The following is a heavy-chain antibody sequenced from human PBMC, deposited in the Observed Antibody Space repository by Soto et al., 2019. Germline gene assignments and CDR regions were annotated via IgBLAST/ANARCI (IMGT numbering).Heavy chain of an antibody. J-gene: IGHJ4*02. D-gene: IGHD3-22*01. CDR1: GFTFSSYA. CDR3: ARDRGHYDRSGYRFDY. CDR2: ISYDGSNK. V-gene: IGHV3-30-3*01. Sequence: QVQLVESGGGVVQPGRSLRLSCAASGFTFSSYAMHWVRQAPGKGLEWVAVISYDGSNKYYADSVKGRFTISRDNSKNTLYLQMNSLRAEDTAVYYCARDRGHYDRSGYRFDYWGQGTLVTVSS.